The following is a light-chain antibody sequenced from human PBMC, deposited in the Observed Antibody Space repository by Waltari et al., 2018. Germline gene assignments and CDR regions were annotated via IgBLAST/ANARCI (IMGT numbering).Light chain of an antibody. CDR2: EVS. Sequence: QSALTQPPSVSGSPGQSVTISCTGTSSDVGSYNRVSWYQQPPGTAPKLMIYEVSNRPSGGPDRFSGSKSGNTASLTISGLQAEDEADYYCSLYTSSSTWVFGGGTKLTVL. CDR3: SLYTSSSTWV. J-gene: IGLJ3*02. CDR1: SSDVGSYNR. V-gene: IGLV2-18*01.